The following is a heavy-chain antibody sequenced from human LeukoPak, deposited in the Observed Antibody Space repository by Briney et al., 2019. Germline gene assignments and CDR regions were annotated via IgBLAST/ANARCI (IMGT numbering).Heavy chain of an antibody. Sequence: PGGSLRLSCAASGFTFSDYYMSWIRQAPGKGLEWVSYISSSGSTIYYADSVKGRFTISRDNAKNSLYLQMNSLRAEDTAVYYCASAWIQLWSGLGPDSLSQKFDYWGQGTLVTVSS. V-gene: IGHV3-11*01. CDR2: ISSSGSTI. CDR1: GFTFSDYY. CDR3: ASAWIQLWSGLGPDSLSQKFDY. D-gene: IGHD5-18*01. J-gene: IGHJ4*02.